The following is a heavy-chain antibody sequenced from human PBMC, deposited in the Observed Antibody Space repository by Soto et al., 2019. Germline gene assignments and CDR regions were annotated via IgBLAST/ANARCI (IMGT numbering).Heavy chain of an antibody. Sequence: ESLKLSGAASGFTFITYSLSWVRQAAGKGLEWVASISSSAVYIDYADSVKGRFTISRDNANTPLFLQMNSLRAEDTATYYCVRDGLDYYDTERLYFDNWGQGTLVTVSS. CDR3: VRDGLDYYDTERLYFDN. V-gene: IGHV3-21*01. J-gene: IGHJ4*02. CDR2: ISSSAVYI. D-gene: IGHD3-22*01. CDR1: GFTFITYS.